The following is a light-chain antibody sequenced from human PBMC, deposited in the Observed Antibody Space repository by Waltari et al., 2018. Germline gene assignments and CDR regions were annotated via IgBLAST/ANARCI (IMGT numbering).Light chain of an antibody. CDR1: SSDVGGYNY. CDR2: DVS. J-gene: IGLJ2*01. Sequence: QSALTQPAPVSGSPGQSITISCTRTSSDVGGYNYVSWYQQYPDKAPKLMIYDVSKRPSGVSNRFSGSKSGNTASLTISGLQAEDEADYYCCSYAGSSTHVLFGGGTKLTVL. CDR3: CSYAGSSTHVL. V-gene: IGLV2-23*02.